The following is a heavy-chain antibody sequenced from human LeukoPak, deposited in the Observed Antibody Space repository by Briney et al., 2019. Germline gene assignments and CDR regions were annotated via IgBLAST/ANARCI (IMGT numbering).Heavy chain of an antibody. CDR2: IYHSGST. J-gene: IGHJ4*02. V-gene: IGHV4-38-2*01. CDR3: ARHEQWLVHVDY. Sequence: PSETLSLSCAVSGHSISSNYYCGWIWQPPGKGLEWIAIIYHSGSTYFNPSLKSRVTISIDTSKNEFSLKLSSLTAADTAVYYCARHEQWLVHVDYWGQGTLVTVCS. D-gene: IGHD6-19*01. CDR1: GHSISSNYY.